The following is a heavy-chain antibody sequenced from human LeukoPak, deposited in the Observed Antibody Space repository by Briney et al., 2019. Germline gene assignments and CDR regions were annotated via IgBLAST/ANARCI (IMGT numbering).Heavy chain of an antibody. CDR3: ARKRAGDQGYYFDY. CDR1: GGSVSGGRYY. V-gene: IGHV4-61*01. Sequence: PSETLSLTCTVSGGSVSGGRYYWSWIRPPPGQGLEWIGYFYYSGSTNYNPSLKTRVTISVDTSKNTFSLKVSSVTAADTAVYYCARKRAGDQGYYFDYWGQGTLVTVSS. D-gene: IGHD6-13*01. J-gene: IGHJ4*02. CDR2: FYYSGST.